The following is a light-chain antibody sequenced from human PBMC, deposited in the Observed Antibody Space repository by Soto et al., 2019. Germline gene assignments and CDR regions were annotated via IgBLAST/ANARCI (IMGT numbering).Light chain of an antibody. CDR3: QQSYSNPLT. J-gene: IGKJ4*01. CDR1: ETITRY. V-gene: IGKV1-39*01. Sequence: DIQMTQSPSSLSASVGETVIISCRASETITRYLNWYQSEPGKAPRLLISGASSLQSGVPSRFSGSYSGTDFTLTINSLQPEDFATYYCQQSYSNPLTFGGETKV. CDR2: GAS.